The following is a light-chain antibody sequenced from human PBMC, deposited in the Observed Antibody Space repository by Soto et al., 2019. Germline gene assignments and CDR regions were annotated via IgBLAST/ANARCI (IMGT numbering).Light chain of an antibody. CDR1: QSISTW. Sequence: EIQMSVYPGSLCTSIGDRVTITCRSSQSISTWLAWYQQKPGKAPKLLIYDASSLESGVPSRFSGSGSGTEFTLTISNLQPHDFATYYCQLYGPFGPVTMV. CDR2: DAS. CDR3: QLYGP. V-gene: IGKV1-5*01. J-gene: IGKJ1*01.